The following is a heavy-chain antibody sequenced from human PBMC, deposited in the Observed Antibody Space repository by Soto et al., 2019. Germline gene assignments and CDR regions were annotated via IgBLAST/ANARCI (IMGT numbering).Heavy chain of an antibody. J-gene: IGHJ4*02. Sequence: GGSLRLSCAASGFTFSSYWMNWVRQAPGKGLEWVANINQDGSEKNYVDSVKGRFTISRDNAKNSLYLLMTSLRAEDTAVYYCASGRGYSGYEPGYWGQGTLVTVSS. CDR1: GFTFSSYW. CDR3: ASGRGYSGYEPGY. D-gene: IGHD5-12*01. CDR2: INQDGSEK. V-gene: IGHV3-7*05.